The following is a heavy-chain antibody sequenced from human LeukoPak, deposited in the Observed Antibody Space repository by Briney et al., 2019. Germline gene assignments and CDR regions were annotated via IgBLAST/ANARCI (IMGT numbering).Heavy chain of an antibody. D-gene: IGHD5-12*01. V-gene: IGHV4-4*07. CDR3: ARESEMATTYRTWDTDAFDI. J-gene: IGHJ3*02. Sequence: SSETLSLTCAVYGGSFSSYYWSWIRQPAGKGLEWIGRIYTSGSTNYNPSLKSRVTMSVDTSKNQFSLKLSSVTAADTAVYYCARESEMATTYRTWDTDAFDIWGQGTMVTVSS. CDR2: IYTSGST. CDR1: GGSFSSYY.